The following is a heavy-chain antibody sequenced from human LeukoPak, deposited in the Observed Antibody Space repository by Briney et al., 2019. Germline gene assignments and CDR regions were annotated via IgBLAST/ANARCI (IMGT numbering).Heavy chain of an antibody. J-gene: IGHJ4*02. D-gene: IGHD4-17*01. V-gene: IGHV4-31*03. Sequence: SETLSLTCTVSGGSISSGGYYWSWIRQHPGKGLEWIGYIYYSGSTYYNPSLKSRVTISEDTSKNQFSLKLSSVTAADTAVYYCASRSRYTVTTNYWGQGTLVTVSS. CDR1: GGSISSGGYY. CDR2: IYYSGST. CDR3: ASRSRYTVTTNY.